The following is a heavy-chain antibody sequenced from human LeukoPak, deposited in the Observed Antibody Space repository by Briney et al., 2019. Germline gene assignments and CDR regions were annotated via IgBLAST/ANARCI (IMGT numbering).Heavy chain of an antibody. Sequence: GGSLRLSCAASGFPFSSYAMTWVRQAPGKGLEWVSAISGSGGSTYYADSVKGRFTISRDNSKNTLYLQMNSLRAEDTAVYYCAGDCSSTSCYGGYWGQGTLVTVSS. CDR3: AGDCSSTSCYGGY. D-gene: IGHD2-2*01. CDR2: ISGSGGST. J-gene: IGHJ4*02. V-gene: IGHV3-23*01. CDR1: GFPFSSYA.